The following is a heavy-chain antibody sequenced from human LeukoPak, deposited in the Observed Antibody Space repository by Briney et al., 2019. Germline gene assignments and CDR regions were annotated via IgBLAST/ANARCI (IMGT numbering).Heavy chain of an antibody. J-gene: IGHJ5*02. V-gene: IGHV6-1*01. CDR2: TYYRSKWFN. CDR1: GDSVSSNSAA. D-gene: IGHD3-22*01. Sequence: SQTLSLTCVISGDSVSSNSAAWSWIRQSTSGDLEWLGRTYYRSKWFNNYAVSVNSRITINPDTSKNQFSLQLNSVTPEDTAVYYCAREETGNYYFDPWGQGTLVTVSS. CDR3: AREETGNYYFDP.